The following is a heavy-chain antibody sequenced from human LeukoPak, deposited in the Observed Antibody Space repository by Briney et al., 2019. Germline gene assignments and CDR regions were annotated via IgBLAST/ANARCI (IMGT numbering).Heavy chain of an antibody. CDR2: INHSGST. V-gene: IGHV4-34*01. CDR1: GGSFSGYY. J-gene: IGHJ5*02. CDR3: ARGRVDSSSWYSFNWFDP. D-gene: IGHD6-13*01. Sequence: PSETLSLTCAVYGGSFSGYYWSWIRQPPGKGLEWIGEINHSGSTNSNPSLKSRVTISVDTSKNQFSLKLSSVTAADTAVYYCARGRVDSSSWYSFNWFDPWGQGTLVTVSS.